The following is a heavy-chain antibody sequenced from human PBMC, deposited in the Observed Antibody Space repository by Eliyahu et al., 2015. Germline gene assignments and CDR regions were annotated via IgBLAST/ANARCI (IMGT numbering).Heavy chain of an antibody. V-gene: IGHV2-5*02. J-gene: IGHJ3*02. CDR1: GFSLSTSGVG. Sequence: QITLKESGPTLVKPTQTLTLTCTFSGFSLSTSGVGVGWIRQPPGKALEWLALIYWDDDKRYSPSLKSRLTITKDTSKNQVVLTMTNMDPVDTATYYCATPGGAEYYYDSSGYQRHDAFDIWGQGTMVTVSS. CDR3: ATPGGAEYYYDSSGYQRHDAFDI. CDR2: IYWDDDK. D-gene: IGHD3-22*01.